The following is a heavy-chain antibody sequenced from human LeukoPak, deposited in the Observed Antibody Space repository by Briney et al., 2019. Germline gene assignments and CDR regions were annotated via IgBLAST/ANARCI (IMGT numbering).Heavy chain of an antibody. CDR2: IYYSGST. CDR1: VGSISSYY. J-gene: IGHJ4*02. CDR3: ARHGGDDYGDYVAYFDY. V-gene: IGHV4-59*08. D-gene: IGHD4-17*01. Sequence: PSETLSLTCTVSVGSISSYYWSWIRQPPGKGLEWIGYIYYSGSTNYNPSLTSRVTISVDTTKNQFSLKLSSVTAADTAVYYSARHGGDDYGDYVAYFDYWGQGTLVTVSS.